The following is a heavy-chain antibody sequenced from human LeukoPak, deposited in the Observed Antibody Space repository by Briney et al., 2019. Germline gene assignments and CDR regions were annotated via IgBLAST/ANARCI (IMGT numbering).Heavy chain of an antibody. CDR2: ISAYNGNT. V-gene: IGHV1-18*01. CDR3: ARAWDYGGNSDLDY. Sequence: GGSLRLSCAASGFTFTSYGISWVRQAPGQGLEWMGWISAYNGNTNYAQKLQGRVTMTTDTSTSTAYMELRSLRSDDTAVYYCARAWDYGGNSDLDYWGQGTLVTVSS. J-gene: IGHJ4*02. D-gene: IGHD4-23*01. CDR1: GFTFTSYG.